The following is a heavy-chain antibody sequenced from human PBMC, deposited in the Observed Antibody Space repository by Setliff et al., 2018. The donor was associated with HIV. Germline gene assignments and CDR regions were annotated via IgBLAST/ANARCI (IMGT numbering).Heavy chain of an antibody. V-gene: IGHV4-34*01. CDR3: ARTAPPRIAAPYNDPFDI. CDR1: GGSFDVYS. CDR2: IDQSGNT. Sequence: PSETLSLTCAVSGGSFDVYSWSWIRQSPGKGLEWIGEIDQSGNTKYNPSLKSRVSISVDTSKSQFTLNLAAVSAADKAVYYCARTAPPRIAAPYNDPFDIWGQGTMVTVSS. D-gene: IGHD6-13*01. J-gene: IGHJ3*02.